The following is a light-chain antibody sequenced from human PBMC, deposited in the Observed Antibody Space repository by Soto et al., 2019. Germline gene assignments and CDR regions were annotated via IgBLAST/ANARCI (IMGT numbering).Light chain of an antibody. CDR3: QAYDSSLSVVI. CDR2: GNN. J-gene: IGLJ2*01. CDR1: SSNIGAGYD. Sequence: QSVLTQPPSVSGAPGQRVTISCTGSSSNIGAGYDVNWYRQAPGAAPKLVIYGNNNRPSGVPDRFSVSKSGTSASLAISGLRAEDEADYFCQAYDSSLSVVIFGGGTQLTVL. V-gene: IGLV1-40*01.